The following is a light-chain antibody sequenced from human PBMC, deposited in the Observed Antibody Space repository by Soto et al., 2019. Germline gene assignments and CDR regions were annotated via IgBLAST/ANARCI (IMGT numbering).Light chain of an antibody. CDR1: QSVSNNY. V-gene: IGKV3-20*01. Sequence: IVVTQSAGTLSLSPXERATLSCRASQSVSNNYLAWYQQTPGQAPRLLIYGASNRATGIPDRFSGSGSGTDFTLTISRLEPEDFAVYYCRQYGSSGTFGQGTKVDI. CDR2: GAS. J-gene: IGKJ1*01. CDR3: RQYGSSGT.